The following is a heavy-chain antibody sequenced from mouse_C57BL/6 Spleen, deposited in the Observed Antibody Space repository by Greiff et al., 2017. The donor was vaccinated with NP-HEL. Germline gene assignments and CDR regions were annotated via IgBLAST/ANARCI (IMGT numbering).Heavy chain of an antibody. V-gene: IGHV2-9*01. CDR3: AKRTVTGTDWYYDV. CDR2: IWGGGST. CDR1: GFSLISYG. Sequence: VKLMESGPGLVASSQSLSITCTVSGFSLISYGVDWVRQPPGKGLEWLGVIWGGGSTNYTSALMSSLSISKDNSKSQVFLKMNSLQTDDTAMYYCAKRTVTGTDWYYDVGGTGTTGTVSS. D-gene: IGHD4-1*01. J-gene: IGHJ1*03.